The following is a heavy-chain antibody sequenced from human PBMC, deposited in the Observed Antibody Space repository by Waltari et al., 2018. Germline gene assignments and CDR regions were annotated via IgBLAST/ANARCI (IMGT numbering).Heavy chain of an antibody. J-gene: IGHJ4*02. CDR2: ISPIFGTA. CDR3: ARDPFYYGSGSYYNVGSYFDY. Sequence: QVQLVQSGAEVKKPGSSVKVSCKASGGTFSSYAISWVRQAPGQGLEWMGGISPIFGTANYAQKFQGRVTITTDESTSTAYMELSSLRSEDTAVYYCARDPFYYGSGSYYNVGSYFDYWGQGTLVTVSS. V-gene: IGHV1-69*05. CDR1: GGTFSSYA. D-gene: IGHD3-10*01.